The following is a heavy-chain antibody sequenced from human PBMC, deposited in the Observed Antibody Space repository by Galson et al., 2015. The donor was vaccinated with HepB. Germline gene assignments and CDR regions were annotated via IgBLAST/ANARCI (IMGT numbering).Heavy chain of an antibody. D-gene: IGHD4-23*01. J-gene: IGHJ5*02. CDR3: AKDVSGNSGA. CDR1: GFTFSRYG. CDR2: IQYDESSK. V-gene: IGHV3-30*02. Sequence: SLRLSCAASGFTFSRYGMHWVRQAPGKGLEWVSFIQYDESSKTYADSVKGRFTISRDNSKNTLFLQMSSLRAEDTALYYCAKDVSGNSGAWGQGTLVTVSS.